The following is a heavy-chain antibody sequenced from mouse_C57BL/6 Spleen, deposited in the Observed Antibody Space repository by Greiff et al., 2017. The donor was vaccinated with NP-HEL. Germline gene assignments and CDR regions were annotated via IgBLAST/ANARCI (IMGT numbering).Heavy chain of an antibody. CDR3: SRDSSGYVGAMEY. CDR1: GFSLTSYG. V-gene: IGHV2-6*01. D-gene: IGHD3-2*02. J-gene: IGHJ4*01. Sequence: VQLQQSGPGLVAPPQSLSTTCTVSGFSLTSYGVDWVRQSPGKGLEWLGVIWGVGSTNYTSALKSRLSSSKDNSKIQVFLKMNSLQPVDTAMYYCSRDSSGYVGAMEYWGQGTSATVAS. CDR2: IWGVGST.